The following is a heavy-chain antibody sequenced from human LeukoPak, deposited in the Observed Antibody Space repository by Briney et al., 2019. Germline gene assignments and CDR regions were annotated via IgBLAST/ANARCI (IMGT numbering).Heavy chain of an antibody. Sequence: ASETLSLIYAVSGSSINSGCHWGWIRQPPGKGLEWIGSIYWSGNSYYNPSLKSRLTISVDTSKNQFSLRLSSVTAADTAIYYCARCPHASRSDDDFYQYIGVWGKGTTVTVSS. D-gene: IGHD1-1*01. J-gene: IGHJ6*04. CDR1: GSSINSGCH. CDR3: ARCPHASRSDDDFYQYIGV. V-gene: IGHV4-38-2*01. CDR2: IYWSGNS.